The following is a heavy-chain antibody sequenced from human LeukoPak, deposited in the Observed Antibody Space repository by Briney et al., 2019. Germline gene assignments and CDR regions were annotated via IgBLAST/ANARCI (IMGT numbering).Heavy chain of an antibody. V-gene: IGHV3-48*03. J-gene: IGHJ6*04. CDR2: ISSSGSTI. CDR3: AELGITMIGGV. CDR1: GFTFSSYE. D-gene: IGHD3-10*02. Sequence: GGSLRLSCAASGFTFSSYEMNWVRQAPGKGLEWVSYISSSGSTIYYADSAKGRFTISRDNAKNSLYLQMNSLGAEDTAVYYCAELGITMIGGVWGKGTTVTISS.